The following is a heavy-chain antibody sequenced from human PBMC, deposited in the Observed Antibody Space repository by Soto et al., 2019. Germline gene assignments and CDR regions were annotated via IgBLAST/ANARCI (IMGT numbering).Heavy chain of an antibody. CDR2: INPNSGGT. J-gene: IGHJ4*02. Sequence: ASVKVSCKASGYTFTGYYMHWVRQAPGQGLEWMGWINPNSGGTNYAQKFQGWVTMTRDTSISTAYMELSRLRSDDTAGYYCAREHVYYDSSGDFDYWGQGTLVTVSS. D-gene: IGHD3-22*01. CDR3: AREHVYYDSSGDFDY. CDR1: GYTFTGYY. V-gene: IGHV1-2*04.